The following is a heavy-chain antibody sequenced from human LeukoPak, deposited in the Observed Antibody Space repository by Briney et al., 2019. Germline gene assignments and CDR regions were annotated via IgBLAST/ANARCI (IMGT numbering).Heavy chain of an antibody. Sequence: SVKVSCKASGGTFSSYAISWVRQAPGQGLEWMGRIIPIFGTANYAQKFQGRVTITTDKSTSTAYMELSSLRSEDTAVYYCARDPERYCSGGSCYSNYYYYMDVWGKGTTVTVSS. CDR1: GGTFSSYA. V-gene: IGHV1-69*05. J-gene: IGHJ6*03. CDR2: IIPIFGTA. D-gene: IGHD2-15*01. CDR3: ARDPERYCSGGSCYSNYYYYMDV.